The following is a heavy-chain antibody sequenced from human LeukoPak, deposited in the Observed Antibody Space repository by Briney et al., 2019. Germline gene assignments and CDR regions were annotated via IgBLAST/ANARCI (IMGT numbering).Heavy chain of an antibody. CDR2: ISGSDGST. Sequence: GGSLRLSCAASRFTFSTYAMSWVRQPPGKGLEWVSAISGSDGSTYYADSVKGRFTISRDNSENTLYLQMNSLRAEDTAVYYCVKYGADVWGQGTTVTVSS. D-gene: IGHD3-10*01. J-gene: IGHJ6*02. CDR3: VKYGADV. CDR1: RFTFSTYA. V-gene: IGHV3-23*01.